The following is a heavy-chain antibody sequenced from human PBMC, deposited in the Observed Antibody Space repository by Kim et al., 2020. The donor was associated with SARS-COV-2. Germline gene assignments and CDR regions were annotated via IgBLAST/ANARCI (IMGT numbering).Heavy chain of an antibody. V-gene: IGHV1-3*01. J-gene: IGHJ5*02. D-gene: IGHD3-10*01. Sequence: QKFQGRVTSTRDTAASTAYMELSSLRSEDTAVYYCARDLWFGEQGNWFDPWGQGTLVTVSS. CDR3: ARDLWFGEQGNWFDP.